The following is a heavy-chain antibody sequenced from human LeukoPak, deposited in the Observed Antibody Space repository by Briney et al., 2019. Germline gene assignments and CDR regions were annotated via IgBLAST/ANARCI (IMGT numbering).Heavy chain of an antibody. J-gene: IGHJ4*02. CDR2: IWYDGSNE. V-gene: IGHV3-33*01. Sequence: GGSLRLSCAASGFTFSSYGMHWVRQAPGKGLEWVAVIWYDGSNEYYVDSVKGRFTISRDNSKNTLYLQMNSLRAEDTAVYYCTTDRRRGYNPDCWDQGTLVTVSS. CDR1: GFTFSSYG. CDR3: TTDRRRGYNPDC. D-gene: IGHD5-12*01.